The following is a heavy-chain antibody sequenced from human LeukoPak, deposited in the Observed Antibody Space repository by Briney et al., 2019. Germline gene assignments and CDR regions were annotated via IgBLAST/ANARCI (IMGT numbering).Heavy chain of an antibody. CDR1: RFTFDSYA. Sequence: VGSLRLSSAASRFTFDSYAMSWVRQAPGEGLEWVSSISGGSEDTYYADSVKGRFTISRDNSKSTLYLQMNSLRAEDTAVYYCARTIAQYSNSWLYFYYGLDVWGQGTTVTVSS. CDR2: ISGGSEDT. J-gene: IGHJ6*02. V-gene: IGHV3-23*01. CDR3: ARTIAQYSNSWLYFYYGLDV. D-gene: IGHD6-13*01.